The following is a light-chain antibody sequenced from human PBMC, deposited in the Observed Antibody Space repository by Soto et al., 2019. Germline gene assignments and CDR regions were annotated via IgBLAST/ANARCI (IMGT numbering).Light chain of an antibody. CDR2: GAS. CDR3: HQAYTFPRT. CDR1: QAISHY. J-gene: IGKJ1*01. Sequence: DIQVTQSPSSVSASVGDRVTITCRASQAISHYLAWYQQKPGKAHKLLIYGASSLQSGVPSRFSGSGSGTDFTLTISSLQPEDFATFYCHQAYTFPRTFGQGTKVEIQ. V-gene: IGKV1D-12*01.